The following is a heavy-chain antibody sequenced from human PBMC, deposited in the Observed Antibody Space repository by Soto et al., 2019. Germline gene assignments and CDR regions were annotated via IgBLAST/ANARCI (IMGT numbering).Heavy chain of an antibody. J-gene: IGHJ4*02. CDR1: GGSIKSNDYF. V-gene: IGHV4-39*01. CDR3: ASFLVGANARNDVDS. Sequence: LQLQESGPGVVKPSETLSLACSVSGGSIKSNDYFWGWVRQPPGKGLEWIASIYSNGGTYDSPSRMSRATVSIDTSKNQFFLNVRSVTAADTAVYYCASFLVGANARNDVDSWGLGTLVTISS. CDR2: IYSNGGT. D-gene: IGHD2-8*02.